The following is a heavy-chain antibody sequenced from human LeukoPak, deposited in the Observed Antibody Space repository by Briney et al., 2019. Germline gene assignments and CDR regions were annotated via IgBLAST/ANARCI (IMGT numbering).Heavy chain of an antibody. CDR2: ISWNSGSI. D-gene: IGHD3-10*01. V-gene: IGHV3-9*01. CDR3: AKSSMVRGAYFDY. CDR1: GFTFDDYA. Sequence: GGSLRLSCAASGFTFDDYAMHWVRQAPGKGLEWVSGISWNSGSIGYADSVKGRFTISRDNAKNSLYLQMNSLRAEDTALYYCAKSSMVRGAYFDYWGQGTLVTVYS. J-gene: IGHJ4*02.